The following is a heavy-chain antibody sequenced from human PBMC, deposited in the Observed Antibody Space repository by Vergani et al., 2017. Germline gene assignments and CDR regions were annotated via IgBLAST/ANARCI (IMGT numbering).Heavy chain of an antibody. D-gene: IGHD6-19*01. Sequence: EVQLVESGGGLVKPGGSLRLSCAASGFTFSNAWMSWVRQAPGKGLEWVGRIKSKTDGGTTDYAAPVKGRFTISRDDSKNTLHLQMNSLKTEDTAVYYCTTEIRGIAVAGQYYFDYWGQGTLVTVSS. CDR3: TTEIRGIAVAGQYYFDY. J-gene: IGHJ4*02. V-gene: IGHV3-15*01. CDR1: GFTFSNAW. CDR2: IKSKTDGGTT.